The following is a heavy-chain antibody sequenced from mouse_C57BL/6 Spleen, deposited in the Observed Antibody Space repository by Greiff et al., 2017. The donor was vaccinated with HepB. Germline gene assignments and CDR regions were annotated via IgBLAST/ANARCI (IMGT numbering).Heavy chain of an antibody. CDR2: ISDGGSYT. V-gene: IGHV5-4*03. J-gene: IGHJ1*03. D-gene: IGHD2-4*01. CDR1: GFTFSSYA. Sequence: EVKVVESGGGLVKPGGSLKLSCAASGFTFSSYAMSWVRQTPEKRLEWVATISDGGSYTYYPDNVKGRFTISRDNAKNNLYLQMSHLKSEDTAMYYCARAGRTMIRSWYFDVWGTGTTVTVSS. CDR3: ARAGRTMIRSWYFDV.